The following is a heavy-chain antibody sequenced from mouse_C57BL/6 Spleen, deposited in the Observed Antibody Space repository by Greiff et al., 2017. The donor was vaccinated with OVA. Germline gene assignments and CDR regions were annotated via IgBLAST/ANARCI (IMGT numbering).Heavy chain of an antibody. CDR3: ARRGAAQARYYAMDY. V-gene: IGHV1-69*01. CDR1: GYTFTSYW. J-gene: IGHJ4*01. Sequence: QVQLQQSGAELVMPGASVKLSCKASGYTFTSYWMHWVKQRPGQGLEWIGEIDPSDSYTNYNQKFKGKSTLTVDKSSSTAYMQLSSLTSEDSAVYYCARRGAAQARYYAMDYWGQGTSVTVSS. CDR2: IDPSDSYT. D-gene: IGHD3-2*02.